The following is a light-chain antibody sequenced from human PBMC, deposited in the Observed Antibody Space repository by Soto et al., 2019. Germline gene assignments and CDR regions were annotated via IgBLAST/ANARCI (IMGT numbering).Light chain of an antibody. CDR2: DAS. J-gene: IGKJ2*01. Sequence: EIVLTQSPATLSLSPGERATLSCRASQSVNRFLAWYQHKPGQAPRLLIYDASNRATDIPPRFSGSGSGTDFTLTISSLEPEDFAVYYCQQRFNCPPGTFGQGTKLEIK. CDR1: QSVNRF. V-gene: IGKV3-11*01. CDR3: QQRFNCPPGT.